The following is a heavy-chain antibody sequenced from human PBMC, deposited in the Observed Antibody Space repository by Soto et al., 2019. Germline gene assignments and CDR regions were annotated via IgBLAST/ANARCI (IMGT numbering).Heavy chain of an antibody. CDR1: CRSLSSRAYS. CDR2: IYQSGST. D-gene: IGHD3-22*01. CDR3: ARELLFYDSDGFSWDNAFDI. V-gene: IGHV4-30-2*01. Sequence: SETLSLTFALFCRSLSSRAYSWSWMRQPPGKGLEWIGFIYQSGSTYYNPSLKSRVTMSLDRPKNQFSLKLSSVTAADTAVYYCARELLFYDSDGFSWDNAFDIWGQGTMVT. J-gene: IGHJ3*02.